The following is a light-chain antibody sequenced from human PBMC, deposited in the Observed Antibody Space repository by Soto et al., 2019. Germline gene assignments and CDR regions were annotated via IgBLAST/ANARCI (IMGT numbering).Light chain of an antibody. Sequence: DIQMTQSPSSLSASVGDRVTITCRASQGIIDYLAWYQQKPGKAPTLLIYAASTVASRVPSRFSGGPSGTDFTLPSSSLQPEHVATYYGQEYDSAPQTFGPGTKVEVK. CDR2: AAS. CDR1: QGIIDY. J-gene: IGKJ1*01. V-gene: IGKV1-27*01. CDR3: QEYDSAPQT.